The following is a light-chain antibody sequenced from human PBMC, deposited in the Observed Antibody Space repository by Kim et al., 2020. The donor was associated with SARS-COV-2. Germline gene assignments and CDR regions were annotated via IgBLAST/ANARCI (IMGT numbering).Light chain of an antibody. J-gene: IGKJ5*01. V-gene: IGKV4-1*01. CDR1: QSVLYSSNNKNY. Sequence: ATINCKSSQSVLYSSNNKNYLAWYQQKPGQPPKLLIYWASTRESGVPDRFSGSGSGTDFTLTISSLQAEDVAVYYCQQYYSTPVTFGQGTRLEIK. CDR3: QQYYSTPVT. CDR2: WAS.